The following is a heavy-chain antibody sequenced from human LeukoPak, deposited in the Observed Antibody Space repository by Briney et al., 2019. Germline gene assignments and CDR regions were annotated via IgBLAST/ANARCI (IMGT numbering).Heavy chain of an antibody. V-gene: IGHV3-9*01. D-gene: IGHD1-14*01. CDR1: GFTFDDYA. CDR2: ISWNSGSI. CDR3: AKDANKGPPAKYYFDY. J-gene: IGHJ4*02. Sequence: GGSLRLSCAASGFTFDDYAMHWVRQAPGKGLEWVSGISWNSGSIGYADSVKGRFTISRDNAKNSLYLQMNSLRAEDTALYYCAKDANKGPPAKYYFDYWGQGTLVTVSS.